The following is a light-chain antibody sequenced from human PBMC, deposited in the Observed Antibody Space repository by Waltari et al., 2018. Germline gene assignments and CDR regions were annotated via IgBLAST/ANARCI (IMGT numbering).Light chain of an antibody. V-gene: IGKV1-33*01. CDR2: DAY. Sequence: DIQMTQSPSSLSASVGDRVTITCQASEDMTKYLNWYQHKPGRVPDLLIYDAYTLESGVPSRFRGSGSGRHFTLSITNLQPEDVATYYCQQYGSHPLTFGGGTKVEIK. CDR3: QQYGSHPLT. CDR1: EDMTKY. J-gene: IGKJ4*01.